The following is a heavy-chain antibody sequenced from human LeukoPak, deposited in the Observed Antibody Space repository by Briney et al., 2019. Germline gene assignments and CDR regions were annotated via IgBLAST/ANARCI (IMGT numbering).Heavy chain of an antibody. CDR1: GFTFSSYW. Sequence: EGSLRLSCAASGFTFSSYWMSWVRQAPGKGLEWVANIKQDGSEKYYVDSVKGRFTISRDNAKNSLYLQMNSLRAEDTAVYYCARGYSYGYVDYWGQGTLVTVSS. V-gene: IGHV3-7*04. J-gene: IGHJ4*02. CDR2: IKQDGSEK. CDR3: ARGYSYGYVDY. D-gene: IGHD5-18*01.